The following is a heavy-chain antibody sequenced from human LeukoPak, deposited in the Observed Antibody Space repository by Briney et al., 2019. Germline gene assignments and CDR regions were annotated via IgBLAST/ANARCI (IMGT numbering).Heavy chain of an antibody. D-gene: IGHD3-10*01. J-gene: IGHJ4*02. V-gene: IGHV4-39*01. Sequence: PSETLSLTCTVSGGSISSSSYYWGWIRQPPGKGLEWIGSIYYSGSTYYNPSLKSRVTISVDTSKNQFSLKLSSVTAADTAVYYCARHPRDYYGSGPCDYWRQGTLVTVSS. CDR2: IYYSGST. CDR3: ARHPRDYYGSGPCDY. CDR1: GGSISSSSYY.